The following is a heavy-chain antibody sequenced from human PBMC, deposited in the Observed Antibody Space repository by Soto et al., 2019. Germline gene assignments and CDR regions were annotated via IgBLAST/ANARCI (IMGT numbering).Heavy chain of an antibody. D-gene: IGHD2-2*01. CDR2: IYHSGST. Sequence: PSETLSLTCAVSGGSISSGGYSWSWIRQPPGKGLEWIGYIYHSGSTYYNPSLKSRVTISVDRSKNQFSLKLSSVTAADTAVYYCARGRSYQLPPGWFDPWGQGTLVTVSS. V-gene: IGHV4-30-2*01. CDR1: GGSISSGGYS. J-gene: IGHJ5*02. CDR3: ARGRSYQLPPGWFDP.